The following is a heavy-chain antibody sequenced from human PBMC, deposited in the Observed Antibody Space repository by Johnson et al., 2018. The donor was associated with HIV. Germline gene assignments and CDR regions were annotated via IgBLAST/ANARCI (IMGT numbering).Heavy chain of an antibody. CDR3: AKEFRHGYSSPHAFDI. D-gene: IGHD5-24*01. Sequence: VQLVESGGGLIQPGGSLRLSCAVSGLSVSINYITWVRQAPGKGLEWVSVIHSGGSTYYADSVEGRFTISRDNSKNTVLLQMNSLRVEDTAVYYCAKEFRHGYSSPHAFDIWGQGTKVTVSA. CDR1: GLSVSINY. J-gene: IGHJ3*02. V-gene: IGHV3-53*01. CDR2: IHSGGST.